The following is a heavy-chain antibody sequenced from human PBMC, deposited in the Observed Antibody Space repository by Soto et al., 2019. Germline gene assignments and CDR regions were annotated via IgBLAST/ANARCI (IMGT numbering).Heavy chain of an antibody. D-gene: IGHD3-22*01. Sequence: ASVKVSCKASGYTFPSYGIIWVRQAPGQGLEWMGWISAYNGNTNYAQKLQGRVTMTTDTSTSTAYMELRSLRSDDTAVYYCARSFDSSGYYAGRYDAFDIWGQGTMVTVSS. V-gene: IGHV1-18*01. CDR2: ISAYNGNT. CDR1: GYTFPSYG. CDR3: ARSFDSSGYYAGRYDAFDI. J-gene: IGHJ3*02.